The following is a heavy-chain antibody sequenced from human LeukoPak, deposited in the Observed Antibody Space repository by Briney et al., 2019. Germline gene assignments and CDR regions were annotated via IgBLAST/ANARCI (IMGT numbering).Heavy chain of an antibody. CDR1: GDSISSYY. J-gene: IGHJ3*02. CDR3: ARHGTNTQETIDAFDI. V-gene: IGHV4-59*08. Sequence: PSETLSLTCTVSGDSISSYYWSWIRQPPGKGLKWIGYIYYSGSTNYNPSLKSRVTISVDTSKNQFSLKLSSVTAADTAVYYCARHGTNTQETIDAFDIWGQGTMVTVSS. D-gene: IGHD1-26*01. CDR2: IYYSGST.